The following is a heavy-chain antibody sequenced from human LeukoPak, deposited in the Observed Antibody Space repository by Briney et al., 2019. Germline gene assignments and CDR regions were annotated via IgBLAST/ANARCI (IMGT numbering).Heavy chain of an antibody. CDR2: INPSGGST. J-gene: IGHJ3*02. CDR3: ARHTTIFGVAIIDI. V-gene: IGHV1-46*01. CDR1: GYTFTSYY. Sequence: ASVKVSCKASGYTFTSYYMHWVRQAPGQGLEWMGIINPSGGSTSYAQKFQGRVTMTRDTSISTAYMDLSSLRSDDTAVYYCARHTTIFGVAIIDIWGQGTMGTGSS. D-gene: IGHD3-3*01.